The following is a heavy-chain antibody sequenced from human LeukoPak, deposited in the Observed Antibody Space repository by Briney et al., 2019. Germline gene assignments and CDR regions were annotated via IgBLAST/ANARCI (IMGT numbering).Heavy chain of an antibody. Sequence: GGSLRLSCAASGFTFSDYYMSWIRQAPGKGLEWVPYISSSGSTIYYADSVKGRFTISRDNAKNSLYLQMNSLRAEDTAVYYCANTVDTAMETFDYWGQGTLVTVSS. J-gene: IGHJ4*02. V-gene: IGHV3-11*01. CDR1: GFTFSDYY. D-gene: IGHD5-18*01. CDR3: ANTVDTAMETFDY. CDR2: ISSSGSTI.